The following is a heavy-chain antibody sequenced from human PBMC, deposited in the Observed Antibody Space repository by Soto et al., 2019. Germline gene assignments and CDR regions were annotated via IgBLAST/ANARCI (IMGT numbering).Heavy chain of an antibody. J-gene: IGHJ4*02. D-gene: IGHD2-15*01. CDR2: ISYDGSNK. V-gene: IGHV3-30*18. Sequence: GGSLRLSCAASGFTFSSYGMHWVRQAPGKGLEWVAVISYDGSNKYYADSVKGRFTISRDNSKNTLYLQMNSLRAEDTAVYYCAKDHGWSSYILWWLFDYWGQGTLVTVSS. CDR1: GFTFSSYG. CDR3: AKDHGWSSYILWWLFDY.